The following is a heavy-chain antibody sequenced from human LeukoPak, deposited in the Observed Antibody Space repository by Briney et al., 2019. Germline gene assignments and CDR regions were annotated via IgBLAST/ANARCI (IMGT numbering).Heavy chain of an antibody. D-gene: IGHD1-26*01. Sequence: GGSLRLSCAASGFTFTDYAENWVRQAPGKGLEWLSSITSSSSSKFYADSVRGRFTISRDNAKNSLFLQMDSLRADDTAIYYCGVAASSVSDFDSWGQGTLVTVSS. J-gene: IGHJ4*02. V-gene: IGHV3-21*01. CDR3: GVAASSVSDFDS. CDR2: ITSSSSSK. CDR1: GFTFTDYA.